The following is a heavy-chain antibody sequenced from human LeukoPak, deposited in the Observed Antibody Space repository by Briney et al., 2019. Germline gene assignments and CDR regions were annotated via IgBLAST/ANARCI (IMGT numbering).Heavy chain of an antibody. CDR1: GFTFSSYS. V-gene: IGHV3-21*06. CDR2: IGPTGSDR. CDR3: ATETNGRHYDY. D-gene: IGHD1-14*01. J-gene: IGHJ4*02. Sequence: GGSLRLSCAASGFTFSSYSMNWVRQAQGKGLEWVASIGPTGSDRYHADSIKGRFTISRDNANNFLYLQMNSLRAEDTAVYYCATETNGRHYDYWGQGTLLTVSS.